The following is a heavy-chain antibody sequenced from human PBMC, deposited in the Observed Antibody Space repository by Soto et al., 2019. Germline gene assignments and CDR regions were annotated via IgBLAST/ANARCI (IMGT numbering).Heavy chain of an antibody. CDR3: VRHGGDPYYHDF. V-gene: IGHV4-4*02. Sequence: SETLSLTCAVSGGSLSSSSWWGWVRQPPGRALEWLGEIFYSGSTKYNPSVTSRVTISADQSKTHLSLRLSSETAADTAVYYCVRHGGDPYYHDFWGQGTLVTVSS. CDR1: GGSLSSSSW. J-gene: IGHJ4*01. D-gene: IGHD4-17*01. CDR2: IFYSGST.